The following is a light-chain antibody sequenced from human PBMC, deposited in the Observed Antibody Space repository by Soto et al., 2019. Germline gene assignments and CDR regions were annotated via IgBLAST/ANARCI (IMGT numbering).Light chain of an antibody. J-gene: IGLJ3*02. CDR2: DVT. Sequence: QSALAQPRSVSGSPGQSVTLSCTGTSSDVGGYDFVSWYQQYPGKAPKLIIFDVTERTSGVPDRFSGSKSGNSASLTISGLRAEDEADYYCSSYAGSYILGVFGGGTKVTVL. CDR1: SSDVGGYDF. CDR3: SSYAGSYILGV. V-gene: IGLV2-11*01.